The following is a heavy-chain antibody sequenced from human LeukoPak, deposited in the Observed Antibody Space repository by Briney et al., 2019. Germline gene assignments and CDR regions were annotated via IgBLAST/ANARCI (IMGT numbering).Heavy chain of an antibody. J-gene: IGHJ6*03. CDR1: GFTFSGFA. D-gene: IGHD5-12*01. CDR3: ARVVGVATTYYYYYYMDV. V-gene: IGHV3-23*01. CDR2: ISGSGDNT. Sequence: GGSLRLSCAASGFTFSGFAMSWVRRTPGKGLEWVSGISGSGDNTLYADSVKGRFTISRDNSKNTLYLEMNSLRSEDTAVYYCARVVGVATTYYYYYYMDVWGKGTTVTVSS.